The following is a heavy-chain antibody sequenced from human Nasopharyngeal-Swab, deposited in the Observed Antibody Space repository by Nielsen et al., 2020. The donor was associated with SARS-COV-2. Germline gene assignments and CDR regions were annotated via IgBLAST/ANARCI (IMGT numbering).Heavy chain of an antibody. CDR2: IYYSGST. CDR3: ARGAGRWETSGSYPWWGDYYYYGMDV. Sequence: WIRQPPGKGLEWIGYIYYSGSTNYNPSLKSRVTISVDTSKNQFSLKLSSVTAADTAVYYCARGAGRWETSGSYPWWGDYYYYGMDVWGQGTTVTVPS. J-gene: IGHJ6*02. D-gene: IGHD1-26*01. V-gene: IGHV4-59*01.